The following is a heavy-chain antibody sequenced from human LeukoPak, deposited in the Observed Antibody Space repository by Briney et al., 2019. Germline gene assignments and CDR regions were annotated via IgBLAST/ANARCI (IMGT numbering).Heavy chain of an antibody. D-gene: IGHD1-26*01. CDR1: GSSFTSYW. CDR2: IYPGDSDT. V-gene: IGHV5-51*01. CDR3: ARIDSGSYLRCFDY. J-gene: IGHJ4*02. Sequence: GESLKISCKGSGSSFTSYWIGWVRQMPGKGLEWMGIIYPGDSDTKYSPSFQGQVTISADKSNSTAYLQWSSLKASYIAMYYCARIDSGSYLRCFDYWGQGTLVTVSS.